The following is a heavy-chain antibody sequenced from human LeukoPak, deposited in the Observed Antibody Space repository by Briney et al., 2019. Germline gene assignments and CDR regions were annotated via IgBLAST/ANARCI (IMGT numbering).Heavy chain of an antibody. Sequence: EASVKVSCKASGYTFTSYGISWVRQAPGQGLEWMGWISAYNGNTNYAQKLQGRVTMTSDTSTSTVYMELNSLRSEDTAVYFCARVGITAATADYWGQGTLVTVSS. J-gene: IGHJ4*02. D-gene: IGHD6-25*01. CDR2: ISAYNGNT. CDR1: GYTFTSYG. CDR3: ARVGITAATADY. V-gene: IGHV1-18*01.